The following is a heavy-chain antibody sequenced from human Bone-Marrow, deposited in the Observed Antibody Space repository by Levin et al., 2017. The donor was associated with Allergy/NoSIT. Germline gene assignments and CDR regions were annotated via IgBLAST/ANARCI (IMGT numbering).Heavy chain of an antibody. J-gene: IGHJ6*02. CDR3: ARDTAMVKYYYGMDV. D-gene: IGHD5-18*01. Sequence: LSLTCAASGFTFSDYHMNWIRQAPGKGLEWVSYITTSGSTIYYADSVKGRFTISRDDAKNSLYLQMNSLRVEDTALYYCARDTAMVKYYYGMDVWGQGTTVTVSS. V-gene: IGHV3-11*01. CDR1: GFTFSDYH. CDR2: ITTSGSTI.